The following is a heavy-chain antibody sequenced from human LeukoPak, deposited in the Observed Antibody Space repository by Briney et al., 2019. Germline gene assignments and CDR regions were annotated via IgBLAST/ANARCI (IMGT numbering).Heavy chain of an antibody. CDR3: ARDYDYSLDY. CDR1: GLTLGNYW. V-gene: IGHV3-7*01. D-gene: IGHD4/OR15-4a*01. CDR2: INLDGGDK. J-gene: IGHJ4*02. Sequence: GGSLRHSCAASGLTLGNYWMSWVRQAPGKGLEWVANINLDGGDKSYVGSVKGRFTISRDNAKNSLYLQMNSLGAEDTAVYYRARDYDYSLDYWGQGTLVTVSS.